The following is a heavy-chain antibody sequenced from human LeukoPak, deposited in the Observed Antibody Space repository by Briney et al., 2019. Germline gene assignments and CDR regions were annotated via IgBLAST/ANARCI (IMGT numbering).Heavy chain of an antibody. D-gene: IGHD3-22*01. Sequence: GGSLRLSCAASGFTFEAYAMHWVRQAPGKGLEWVSGISWNSGSIGYADSVKGRFTISRDNAKNSLYLQMNSLRAEDTALYYCARYYYDSSGYYPFDYWGQGTLVTVSS. CDR2: ISWNSGSI. J-gene: IGHJ4*02. CDR1: GFTFEAYA. V-gene: IGHV3-9*01. CDR3: ARYYYDSSGYYPFDY.